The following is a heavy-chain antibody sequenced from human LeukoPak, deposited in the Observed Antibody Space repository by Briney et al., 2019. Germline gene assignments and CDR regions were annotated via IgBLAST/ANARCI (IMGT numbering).Heavy chain of an antibody. CDR1: GFTFSIYA. D-gene: IGHD6-13*01. J-gene: IGHJ5*02. CDR3: AKDRSRQQLVPPWFDP. V-gene: IGHV3-23*01. CDR2: ISGGRDNT. Sequence: GGSLRLSCAASGFTFSIYAMSWVRQAPGKGLEWVSAISGGRDNTYYADSVKGRFTISRDTSKNTLYLQVNSLRAEDTAVYYCAKDRSRQQLVPPWFDPWGQGTLVTVSS.